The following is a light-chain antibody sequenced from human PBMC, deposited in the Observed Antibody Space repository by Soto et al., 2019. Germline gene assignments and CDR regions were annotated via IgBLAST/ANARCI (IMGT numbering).Light chain of an antibody. CDR2: EVS. CDR1: SSDVGGYNY. CDR3: STYTSSSTLLV. J-gene: IGLJ1*01. Sequence: QSALTQPASVSGSPGQSITISCTGTSSDVGGYNYVSWYQQHPGKAPKLMIYEVSNRPSGVSNRFSGSNSGNTAALTISGRQSDDEADYYCSTYTSSSTLLVFGSGTKVTVL. V-gene: IGLV2-14*01.